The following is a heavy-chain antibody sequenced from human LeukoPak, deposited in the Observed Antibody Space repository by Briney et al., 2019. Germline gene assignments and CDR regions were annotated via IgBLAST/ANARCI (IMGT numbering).Heavy chain of an antibody. J-gene: IGHJ4*02. D-gene: IGHD3-10*01. V-gene: IGHV4-59*01. CDR3: ARRRYYYGSGSYYKKEYYFDY. Sequence: PSETLSLTCTVSGGSISSYYWSWIRQPPGKGLEWIGYIYYSGSTNYNPSLKGRVTISVDTSKNQFSLKLSSVTAADTAVYYCARRRYYYGSGSYYKKEYYFDYWGQGTLVTVSS. CDR2: IYYSGST. CDR1: GGSISSYY.